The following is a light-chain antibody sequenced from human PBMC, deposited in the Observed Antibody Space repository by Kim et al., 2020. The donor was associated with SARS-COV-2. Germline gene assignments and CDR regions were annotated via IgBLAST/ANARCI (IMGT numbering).Light chain of an antibody. V-gene: IGLV6-57*02. CDR1: SGSIASNY. Sequence: GKTVTITCSGSSGSIASNYVQGYQQRPGSAPTPVIDENHKRPSGVPDRFSVSIDISSNSASITISGLKTEDEADYYCQSYDDNSQVFGGGTQLTVL. J-gene: IGLJ3*02. CDR2: ENH. CDR3: QSYDDNSQV.